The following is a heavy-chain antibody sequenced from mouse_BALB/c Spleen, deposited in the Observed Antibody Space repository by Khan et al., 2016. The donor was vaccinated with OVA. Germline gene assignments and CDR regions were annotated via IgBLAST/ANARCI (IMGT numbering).Heavy chain of an antibody. Sequence: VQLQESGAELVKPGASVKLSCKASGYTFTSYDINWVRQRPEQGLEWIGWMFPGDGSTKYNENFQGKATLTTDKSSSTAYMQLSRLTSEDSGAYFCARGGYGGFAYWGQGTLVTVSA. D-gene: IGHD2-14*01. J-gene: IGHJ3*01. V-gene: IGHV1-85*01. CDR2: MFPGDGST. CDR3: ARGGYGGFAY. CDR1: GYTFTSYD.